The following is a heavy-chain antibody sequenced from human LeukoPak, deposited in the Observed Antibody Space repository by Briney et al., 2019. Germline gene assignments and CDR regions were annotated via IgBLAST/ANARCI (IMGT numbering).Heavy chain of an antibody. CDR1: GPTFRNAF. D-gene: IGHD3-3*01. CDR2: IESSTDGGTT. V-gene: IGHV3-15*04. Sequence: PGGSLRLSCAASGPTFRNAFMNWVRQAPGKGLEWVGRIESSTDGGTTDYAAPVKGRFTMSRDDSKNTLYLQMNNVKTEDTGVYYCTTSPGITVFGVVTDCWGQGTLVIVSS. J-gene: IGHJ4*02. CDR3: TTSPGITVFGVVTDC.